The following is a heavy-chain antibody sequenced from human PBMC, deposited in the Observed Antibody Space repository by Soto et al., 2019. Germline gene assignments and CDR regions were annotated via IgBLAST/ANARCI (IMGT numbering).Heavy chain of an antibody. CDR1: GFTFSSYG. CDR2: IWYDGSNK. CDR3: ARGDNCSGGSCYSSPPDY. D-gene: IGHD2-15*01. Sequence: QVQLVESGGGVVQPGRSLRLSCAASGFTFSSYGMHWVRQAPGKGLEWVAVIWYDGSNKYYADSVKGRFTISRDNSKNTLYLRMNSLRAEDTAVYYCARGDNCSGGSCYSSPPDYWGQGTLVTVSS. V-gene: IGHV3-33*01. J-gene: IGHJ4*02.